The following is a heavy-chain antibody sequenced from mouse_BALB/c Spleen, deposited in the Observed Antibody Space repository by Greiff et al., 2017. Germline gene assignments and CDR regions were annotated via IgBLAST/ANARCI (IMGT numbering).Heavy chain of an antibody. CDR2: INPSNGGT. D-gene: IGHD4-1*01. CDR1: GYTFTSYY. V-gene: IGHV1S81*02. Sequence: QVHVKQSGAELVKPGASVKLSCKASGYTFTSYYMNWVKQKPGQGLEWIGEINPSNGGTNFNEKFKSKAKLTVDKSSSTAYMQLSSLTSEDSAVYYCTRSSGSGFAYWGQGTPVTVSA. CDR3: TRSSGSGFAY. J-gene: IGHJ3*01.